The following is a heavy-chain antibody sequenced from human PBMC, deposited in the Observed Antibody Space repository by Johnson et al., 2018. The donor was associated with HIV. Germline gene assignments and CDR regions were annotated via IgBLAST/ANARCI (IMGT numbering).Heavy chain of an antibody. V-gene: IGHV3-30-3*01. CDR1: GFSFNNYA. CDR2: ISYDGSNK. D-gene: IGHD2-8*01. Sequence: QVQLVESGGGVVQPGRSLRLSCGASGFSFNNYAMHWVRQAPGKGLEWVAVISYDGSNKHFAESVQGRFTVSRDNSKNILYLEMNSRRAEETAVYYCARDRTGMVYAIDAFDIWGQGTMVTVSS. J-gene: IGHJ3*02. CDR3: ARDRTGMVYAIDAFDI.